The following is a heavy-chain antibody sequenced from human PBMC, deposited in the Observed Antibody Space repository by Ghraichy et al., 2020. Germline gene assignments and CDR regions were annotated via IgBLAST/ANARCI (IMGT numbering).Heavy chain of an antibody. V-gene: IGHV3-48*01. CDR2: ISSSSSTI. CDR3: ARESAYYDFWSGYYYGMDV. Sequence: GGSLRLSCAAAGFTFSSYSMNWVRQAPGKGLEWVSYISSSSSTIYYADSVKDRFTISRDNAKNSLYLQMNSLRAEDTAVYYCARESAYYDFWSGYYYGMDVWGQGTTVTVSS. J-gene: IGHJ6*02. CDR1: GFTFSSYS. D-gene: IGHD3-3*01.